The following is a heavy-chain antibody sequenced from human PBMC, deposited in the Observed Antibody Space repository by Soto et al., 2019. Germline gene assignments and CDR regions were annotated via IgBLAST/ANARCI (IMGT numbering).Heavy chain of an antibody. V-gene: IGHV3-30-3*01. CDR3: AREGSDFWSGIPAFDI. D-gene: IGHD3-3*01. CDR2: ISYDGSNK. Sequence: GGSLRLSCVASGFTFSSYAMHWVRQAPGKGLEWVAVISYDGSNKYYADSVKGRFTISRDNSKNTLYLQMNSLRAEDTAVYYCAREGSDFWSGIPAFDIWGQGTMVTVSS. CDR1: GFTFSSYA. J-gene: IGHJ3*02.